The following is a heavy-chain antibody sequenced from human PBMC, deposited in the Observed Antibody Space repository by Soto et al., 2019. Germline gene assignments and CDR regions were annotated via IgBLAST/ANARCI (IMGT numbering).Heavy chain of an antibody. V-gene: IGHV3-23*01. CDR1: GFTFSSYA. CDR2: IRGSGGST. J-gene: IGHJ4*02. D-gene: IGHD1-26*01. Sequence: GGSLRLSCAASGFTFSSYAMSWVRQAPGKGLEWVSAIRGSGGSTYYADSVKGRFTISRDNSKNTLYLQMNSLRAEDTAGYYCAKDVGSGSYWDYWGQGTLVTVSS. CDR3: AKDVGSGSYWDY.